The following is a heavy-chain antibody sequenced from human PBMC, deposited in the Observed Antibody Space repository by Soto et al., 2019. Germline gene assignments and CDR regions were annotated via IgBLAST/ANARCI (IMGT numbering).Heavy chain of an antibody. Sequence: SETLSLTCTVSGGSISTGGYYWSWIRQYPGKGLEWLGYIDGSGYTFYNPSLQSRLTLSMDTSKNQFSLKLSSASAADTAVYFCARKQAGFFYGIDYWGQGTLVTVSS. J-gene: IGHJ4*02. V-gene: IGHV4-31*03. D-gene: IGHD3-3*01. CDR3: ARKQAGFFYGIDY. CDR1: GGSISTGGYY. CDR2: IDGSGYT.